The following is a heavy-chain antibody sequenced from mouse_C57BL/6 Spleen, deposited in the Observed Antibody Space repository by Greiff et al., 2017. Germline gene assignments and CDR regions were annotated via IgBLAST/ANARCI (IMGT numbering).Heavy chain of an antibody. D-gene: IGHD2-5*01. CDR2: IYPGSGST. CDR1: GYTFTSYW. J-gene: IGHJ3*01. V-gene: IGHV1-55*01. Sequence: QVQLQQPGAELVKPGASVKMSCKASGYTFTSYWITWVKQRPGQGLEWIGDIYPGSGSTNYNEKFKSKATLTVDTSSSTAYMQLSSLTSEDSAVYYCARQGSNYERNWFAYWGQGTLVTVSA. CDR3: ARQGSNYERNWFAY.